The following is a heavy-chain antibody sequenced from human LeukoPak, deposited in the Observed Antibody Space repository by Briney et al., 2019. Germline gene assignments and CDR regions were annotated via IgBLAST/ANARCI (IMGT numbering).Heavy chain of an antibody. CDR1: GGSISSGGYY. D-gene: IGHD2-21*01. CDR3: ARHIAKSPPRY. J-gene: IGHJ4*02. V-gene: IGHV4-30-2*01. Sequence: SQTLSLTCTVSGGSISSGGYYWSWIRQPPGKGLEWIGYIYHSGSTYYNPSLKSRVTISVDRSKNQFSLKLSSVTAADTAVYYCARHIAKSPPRYWGQGTLVTVSS. CDR2: IYHSGST.